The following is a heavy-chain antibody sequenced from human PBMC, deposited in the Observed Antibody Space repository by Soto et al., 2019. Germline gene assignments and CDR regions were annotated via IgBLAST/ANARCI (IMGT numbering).Heavy chain of an antibody. CDR1: GGSFSGYY. CDR2: INHSGST. J-gene: IGHJ4*02. D-gene: IGHD3-3*01. Sequence: QVQLQQWGAGLLKPSETLSLTCAVYGGSFSGYYWSWIRQPPGKGLEWIGEINHSGSTNYNPSLKSRVTISVDTSKNQFSLKLSSVTAADTAVYYCAREISHYDFWSGYYPYYFDYWGQGTLVTVSS. V-gene: IGHV4-34*01. CDR3: AREISHYDFWSGYYPYYFDY.